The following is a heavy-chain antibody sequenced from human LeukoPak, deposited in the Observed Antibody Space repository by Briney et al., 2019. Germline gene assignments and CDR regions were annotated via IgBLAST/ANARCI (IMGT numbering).Heavy chain of an antibody. V-gene: IGHV3-20*04. CDR2: INWNGDST. D-gene: IGHD3-10*02. CDR1: GFTFDDYG. Sequence: PGGSLRLSCAASGFTFDDYGMNWVRQAPGKGLEWVAGINWNGDSTGYAESVRGRFTISRDNAKNSLYLQMNSLRAEDTAVYYCAELGITMIGGVWGKGTTVTISS. CDR3: AELGITMIGGV. J-gene: IGHJ6*04.